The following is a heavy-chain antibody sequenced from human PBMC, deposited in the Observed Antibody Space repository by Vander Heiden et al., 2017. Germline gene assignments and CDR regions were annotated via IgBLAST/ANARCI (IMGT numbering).Heavy chain of an antibody. D-gene: IGHD2-15*01. CDR2: ISYDGSSK. V-gene: IGHV3-30-3*01. J-gene: IGHJ4*02. Sequence: QVQLVESGGGVVQPGRSLRLSCAASGFTFSNHPRHWVRQAPGKGLGWVAVISYDGSSKFYADSVRGRFTISRDNSKTTLDLHMNSLRVEDTAIYYCARKTVGVYSFDYWGQGTLVTVSS. CDR1: GFTFSNHP. CDR3: ARKTVGVYSFDY.